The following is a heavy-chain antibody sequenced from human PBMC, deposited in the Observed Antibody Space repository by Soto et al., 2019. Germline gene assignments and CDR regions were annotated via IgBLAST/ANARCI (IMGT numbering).Heavy chain of an antibody. CDR1: GGSVTTSDYS. CDR3: ARQWGNWYWAFNV. CDR2: VYYSGST. D-gene: IGHD6-13*01. J-gene: IGHJ3*01. Sequence: QLQLQESGPGLVKSSETLSLTCTVSGGSVTTSDYSWGWIRQPPGKGLEWIGSVYYSGSTHYNPSLESRVTLSVATSKNQFSLKLNSVTAADTAVYYCARQWGNWYWAFNVWGQGTMVTVSS. V-gene: IGHV4-39*01.